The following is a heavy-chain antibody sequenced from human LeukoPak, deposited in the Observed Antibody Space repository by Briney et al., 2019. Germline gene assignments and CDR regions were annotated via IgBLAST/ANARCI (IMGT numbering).Heavy chain of an antibody. V-gene: IGHV1-46*01. D-gene: IGHD2-2*01. J-gene: IGHJ4*02. CDR3: AREGGKGYCSSTSCPVTGLDY. CDR2: INPSGGST. Sequence: ASVKVSCKASGYTFTSYYIHWVRQAPGQGLEWMGIINPSGGSTSYAQKFQGRVTMTRGTSTSTVYMELSSLRSEDTAVYYCAREGGKGYCSSTSCPVTGLDYWGQGTLVTVSS. CDR1: GYTFTSYY.